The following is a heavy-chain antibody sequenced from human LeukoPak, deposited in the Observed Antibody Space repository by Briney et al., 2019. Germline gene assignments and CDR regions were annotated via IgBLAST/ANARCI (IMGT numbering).Heavy chain of an antibody. J-gene: IGHJ4*02. CDR3: ARWTSSSWYRFDY. V-gene: IGHV4-4*07. Sequence: SETLSLTCTVSGGSISSNYWSWIRQPAGKGLEWIGRIYTSGSTSYNPSLESRVTMSVDTSKNQFSLILRSVTAADTAVYYCARWTSSSWYRFDYWGQGTLVTVSS. CDR2: IYTSGST. D-gene: IGHD6-13*01. CDR1: GGSISSNY.